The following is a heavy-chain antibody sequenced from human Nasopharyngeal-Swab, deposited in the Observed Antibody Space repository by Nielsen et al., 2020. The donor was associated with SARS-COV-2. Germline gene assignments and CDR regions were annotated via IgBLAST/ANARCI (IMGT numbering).Heavy chain of an antibody. D-gene: IGHD3-10*01. CDR1: GGTFSSYA. Sequence: SVKVSCKASGGTFSSYAISWVRQAPGQGLEWMGGIIPISGTANYAQKFQGRVTITADESTSTAYMELSSLRSEDTAVYYCVYGSGSYYNLYYWGQGTLVTVSS. CDR2: IIPISGTA. CDR3: VYGSGSYYNLYY. J-gene: IGHJ4*02. V-gene: IGHV1-69*13.